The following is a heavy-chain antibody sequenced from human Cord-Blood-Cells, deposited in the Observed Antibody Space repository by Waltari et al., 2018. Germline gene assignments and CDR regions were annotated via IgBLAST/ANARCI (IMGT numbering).Heavy chain of an antibody. J-gene: IGHJ4*02. CDR1: GLTVRGYA. CDR2: ISGSSGSK. CDR3: ANSPGREDY. D-gene: IGHD3-10*01. V-gene: IGHV3-23*01. Sequence: VQLLESGGGLVQAGGSLSSSCAASGLTVRGYALSWVRQAPGKGLEWASDISGSSGSKDYADSGKGLFTSPRNNSKNTLYLQMNRLSAEDTAVYYCANSPGREDYWCQGTLVTVSS.